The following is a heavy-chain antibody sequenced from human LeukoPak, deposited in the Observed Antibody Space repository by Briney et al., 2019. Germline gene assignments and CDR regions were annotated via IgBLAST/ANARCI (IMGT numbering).Heavy chain of an antibody. CDR2: IIPIFGTA. CDR1: GGTFSSYA. Sequence: ASVKVSCKASGGTFSSYAISWVRQAPGQGLEWMGGIIPIFGTANYAQKFQGRVTITTDESTSTAYMELSNLRSEDTAVYYCASMRGIAAAGTPHYFDYWGQGTLVTVSS. V-gene: IGHV1-69*05. CDR3: ASMRGIAAAGTPHYFDY. J-gene: IGHJ4*02. D-gene: IGHD6-13*01.